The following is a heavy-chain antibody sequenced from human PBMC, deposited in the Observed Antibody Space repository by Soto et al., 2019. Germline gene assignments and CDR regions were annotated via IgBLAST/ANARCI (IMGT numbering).Heavy chain of an antibody. Sequence: PGGSLRLSCAASGFTVSSNYMSWVRQAPGKGLEWVAVISYDGSNKYYADSVKGRFTISRDNSKNTLFLQMNSLRAEDTAVYYCALDSYTLAASVTQTAGWFDPWGQGALVTVSS. CDR2: ISYDGSNK. CDR3: ALDSYTLAASVTQTAGWFDP. CDR1: GFTVSSNY. V-gene: IGHV3-30-3*01. D-gene: IGHD6-13*01. J-gene: IGHJ5*02.